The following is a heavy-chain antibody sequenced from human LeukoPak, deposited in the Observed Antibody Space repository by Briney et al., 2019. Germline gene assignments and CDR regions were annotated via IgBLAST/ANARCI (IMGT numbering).Heavy chain of an antibody. V-gene: IGHV4-59*01. CDR3: ARARPPGCSSTSCYDWYFDL. Sequence: SETLSLTCTVSGGSISSYYWSWIRQPPGKGLEWIGYIYYSGSTNYNPSLKSRVTISVDTSKNQFSLKLSSVTAADTAVYYCARARPPGCSSTSCYDWYFDLWGRGTLVTVSS. J-gene: IGHJ2*01. D-gene: IGHD2-2*01. CDR1: GGSISSYY. CDR2: IYYSGST.